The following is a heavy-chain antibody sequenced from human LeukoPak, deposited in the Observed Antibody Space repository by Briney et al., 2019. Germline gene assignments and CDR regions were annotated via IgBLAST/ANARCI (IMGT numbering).Heavy chain of an antibody. CDR1: GFSFSGYW. J-gene: IGHJ4*02. CDR3: SRSLDY. CDR2: INQDGTNQ. Sequence: PGGSLRLSCVASGFSFSGYWMGWVRQAAGKGSGWVAYINQDGTNQYYAASVKGRFSISRDNAKNSLYLQMNSLRAEDTAVYYCSRSLDYLGQGALVTVST. V-gene: IGHV3-7*01.